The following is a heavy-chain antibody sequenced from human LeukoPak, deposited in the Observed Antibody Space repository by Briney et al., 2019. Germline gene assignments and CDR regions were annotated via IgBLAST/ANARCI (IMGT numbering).Heavy chain of an antibody. CDR2: INPNTGAT. CDR3: ARDRVGSGWPRPYYFEV. D-gene: IGHD6-19*01. CDR1: GYTLTGYY. J-gene: IGHJ4*02. V-gene: IGHV1-2*02. Sequence: ASVKVSCKASGYTLTGYYLHWVRQAPGQGLGWMGWINPNTGATHSAQKFQGRITMTRDSSIGTAYMDLSRLRSDDTAVYYCARDRVGSGWPRPYYFEVWGQGTLVTVSS.